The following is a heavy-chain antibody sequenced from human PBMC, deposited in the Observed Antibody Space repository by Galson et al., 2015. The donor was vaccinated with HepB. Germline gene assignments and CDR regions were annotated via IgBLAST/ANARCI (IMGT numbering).Heavy chain of an antibody. V-gene: IGHV4-59*01. Sequence: SETLSLTCTVSGGSISSYYWSWIRQPPGKGLEWIGYIYYSGNTNYNPSLKSRLTISVDTSKNQLSLNLSSVTAADTAVYYCARGLAGPEYYYHGMDVWGQGTTVTVSS. CDR2: IYYSGNT. J-gene: IGHJ6*02. CDR3: ARGLAGPEYYYHGMDV. D-gene: IGHD2-2*01. CDR1: GGSISSYY.